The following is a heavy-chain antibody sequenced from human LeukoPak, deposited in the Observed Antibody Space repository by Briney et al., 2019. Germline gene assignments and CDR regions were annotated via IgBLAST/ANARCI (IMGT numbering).Heavy chain of an antibody. CDR3: ARGSEVAPTDY. Sequence: SVKVSCKASGGTFSSYAISWVQQAPGQGLEWMGGIIPIFGTANYAQKFQGRVTITADESTSTAYMELSSLRSEDTAVYYCARGSEVAPTDYWGQGTLVTVSS. CDR2: IIPIFGTA. J-gene: IGHJ4*02. V-gene: IGHV1-69*13. CDR1: GGTFSSYA.